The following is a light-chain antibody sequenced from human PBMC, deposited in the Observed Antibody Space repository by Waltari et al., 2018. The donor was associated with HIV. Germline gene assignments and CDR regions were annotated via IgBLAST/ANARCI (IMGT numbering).Light chain of an antibody. CDR3: QSADSNASLWV. J-gene: IGLJ3*02. V-gene: IGLV3-25*03. Sequence: SSELTQPPSVTVSPAQTASITCSGDAFPKQYAYWYQPKLGQAPASQLYKDTERPSGIPERFSGSSSGTTATLTIIGVQAQDEADYHCQSADSNASLWVFGGGTKLTVL. CDR2: KDT. CDR1: AFPKQY.